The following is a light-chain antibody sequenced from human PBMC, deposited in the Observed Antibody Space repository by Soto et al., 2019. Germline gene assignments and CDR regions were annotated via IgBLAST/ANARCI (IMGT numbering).Light chain of an antibody. CDR1: SSNIRSSP. CDR3: AVWDDSLGGL. J-gene: IGLJ2*01. CDR2: TNT. V-gene: IGLV1-44*01. Sequence: QSVLTQPPSASGTPGQRITISCSGSSSNIRSSPVNWYQQLPGAAPRLLIYTNTQRPSGVPDRFSGSKSATSAFLAISGLQSEDEAVYYCAVWDDSLGGLFGGGTKVTVL.